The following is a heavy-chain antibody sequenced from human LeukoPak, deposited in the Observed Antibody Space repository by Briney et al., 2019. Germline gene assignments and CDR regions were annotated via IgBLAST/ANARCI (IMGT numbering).Heavy chain of an antibody. J-gene: IGHJ5*01. CDR2: INANSGTT. CDR3: AKPISGGLAVTAGWFHP. Sequence: GGSLRLSCAASGFAFSVYAMSWLRQPPGKGLEWVSTINANSGTTSYAASVRGRFTISRGNSKNALYLQLNTLRADDTATYYCAKPISGGLAVTAGWFHPWGQGTLVVVSS. V-gene: IGHV3-23*01. D-gene: IGHD2-21*02. CDR1: GFAFSVYA.